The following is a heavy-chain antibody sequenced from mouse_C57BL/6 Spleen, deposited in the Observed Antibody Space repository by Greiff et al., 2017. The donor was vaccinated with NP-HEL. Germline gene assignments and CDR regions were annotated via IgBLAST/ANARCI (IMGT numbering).Heavy chain of an antibody. J-gene: IGHJ3*01. CDR1: GYTFTSYG. CDR3: ASGSSGYGFAY. CDR2: IYPRSGNT. V-gene: IGHV1-81*01. D-gene: IGHD3-2*02. Sequence: VKLQESGAELARPGASVKLSCKASGYTFTSYGISWVKQRTGQGLEWIGEIYPRSGNTYYNEQFKGKATLTADKSSSTAYMELRSLPSEDSAVYFCASGSSGYGFAYWGQGTLVTVSA.